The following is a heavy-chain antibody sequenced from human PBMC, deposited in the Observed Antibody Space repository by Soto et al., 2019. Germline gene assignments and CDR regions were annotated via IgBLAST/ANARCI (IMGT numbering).Heavy chain of an antibody. V-gene: IGHV1-46*01. Sequence: VASVKVSCKASGYIFSSYYMHWVRQAPGEGLEWMGFIDPSRGSTSYAQKFQGRATMTRDMSTSTVYMELSSLTSGDTAVYYCARNDNSGLDYWGQGTLVTVSS. CDR1: GYIFSSYY. CDR3: ARNDNSGLDY. D-gene: IGHD3-22*01. J-gene: IGHJ4*02. CDR2: IDPSRGST.